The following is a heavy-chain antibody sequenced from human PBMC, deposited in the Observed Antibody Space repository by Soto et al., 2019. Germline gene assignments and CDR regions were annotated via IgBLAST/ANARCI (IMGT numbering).Heavy chain of an antibody. CDR1: GYTFTSYG. Sequence: QVQLVQSGAEVKKPGASVKVSCKASGYTFTSYGFSWVRQAPGQGLEWMGWISAYNGNTNYAQKLQGKTTMTTATSTSTAYMEVRSLRSDDTAVSYRASGTTVETGIYWGQGTLVTVSS. V-gene: IGHV1-18*01. D-gene: IGHD4-17*01. CDR2: ISAYNGNT. J-gene: IGHJ4*02. CDR3: ASGTTVETGIY.